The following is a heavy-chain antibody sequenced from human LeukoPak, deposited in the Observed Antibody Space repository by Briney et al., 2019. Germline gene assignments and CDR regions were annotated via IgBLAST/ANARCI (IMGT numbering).Heavy chain of an antibody. CDR3: AKGVSGTGPDI. CDR1: GFTFSSYW. V-gene: IGHV3-74*01. J-gene: IGHJ3*02. D-gene: IGHD5/OR15-5a*01. Sequence: TGRSLRLSCAASGFTFSSYWMHWVRQAPGKGLVWVSRIKTDGSSTDYADSVKGRFTISRDNAKNTMYLQMNSLRAEDTAVYYCAKGVSGTGPDIWGLGTMVTVSS. CDR2: IKTDGSST.